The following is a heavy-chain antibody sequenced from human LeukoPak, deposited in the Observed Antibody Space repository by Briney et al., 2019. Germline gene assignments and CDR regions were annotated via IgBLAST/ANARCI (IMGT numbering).Heavy chain of an antibody. J-gene: IGHJ4*02. CDR2: IYYNGNT. V-gene: IGHV4-59*01. Sequence: PSETLSLTCTVSGGSISTYYWNWIRQPSEKGLEWIGYIYYNGNTNYNPSLKSRVTVSVDTSKNQFSMKLSSVTAAGTAVYYCARAGEPYYFDYWGQGTLVTVSS. CDR3: ARAGEPYYFDY. CDR1: GGSISTYY. D-gene: IGHD7-27*01.